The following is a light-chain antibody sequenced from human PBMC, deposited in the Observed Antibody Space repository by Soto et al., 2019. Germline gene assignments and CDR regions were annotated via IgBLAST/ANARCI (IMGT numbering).Light chain of an antibody. V-gene: IGKV1-6*01. CDR3: LQDINYPWT. J-gene: IGKJ1*01. Sequence: IQMTQSPSSVSASVGDRVTITCRASQGISSYLAWYQQKPGKPPKVLIYGASNLQSGVPPRFSGSGSGTDFTLAISSLQPEDSATYYCLQDINYPWTFGQGTKVDIK. CDR2: GAS. CDR1: QGISSY.